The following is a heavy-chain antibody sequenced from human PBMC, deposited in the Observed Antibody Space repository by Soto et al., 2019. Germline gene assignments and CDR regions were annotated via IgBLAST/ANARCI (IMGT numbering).Heavy chain of an antibody. CDR1: GYTFTSYG. J-gene: IGHJ6*03. CDR3: AREDRYYFYMDV. Sequence: QVQLVQSGAEVKKPGASVKVSCKASGYTFTSYGINWVRQAPGQGLEWKGWISGYNGDTTYAHNLQGRVTMTTDTSTRTAYMELRSLRSDDTAVYYCAREDRYYFYMDVWGKGTTVTGSS. V-gene: IGHV1-18*01. CDR2: ISGYNGDT.